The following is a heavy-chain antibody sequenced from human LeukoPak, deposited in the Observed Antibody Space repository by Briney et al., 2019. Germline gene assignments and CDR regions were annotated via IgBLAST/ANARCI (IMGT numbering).Heavy chain of an antibody. J-gene: IGHJ3*02. V-gene: IGHV3-53*01. CDR3: ARDYVGYSGYDDAFDI. D-gene: IGHD5-12*01. CDR1: GFTVSSNY. Sequence: GGSLRLSCAASGFTVSSNYMSWVRQAPGKGLEWVSVIYSGGSTYYADSVKGRFTISRDNSQNTLYLQMNSLRAEDTAVYYCARDYVGYSGYDDAFDIWGQGTMVTVSS. CDR2: IYSGGST.